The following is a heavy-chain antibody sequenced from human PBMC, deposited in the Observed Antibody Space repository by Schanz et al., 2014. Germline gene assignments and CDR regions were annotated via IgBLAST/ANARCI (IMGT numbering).Heavy chain of an antibody. Sequence: QVQLVESGGGVVQPGRSLRLSCAASGFTFSSYGMHWVRQAPGKGLEWVAVIWYDGSNKYYAESVKGRFAISRDNAKNSLYLQMNSLRAEDTAVYYCARDKGGYYPFDYWGQGTLVTVSS. J-gene: IGHJ4*02. V-gene: IGHV3-33*01. CDR2: IWYDGSNK. CDR1: GFTFSSYG. D-gene: IGHD3-3*01. CDR3: ARDKGGYYPFDY.